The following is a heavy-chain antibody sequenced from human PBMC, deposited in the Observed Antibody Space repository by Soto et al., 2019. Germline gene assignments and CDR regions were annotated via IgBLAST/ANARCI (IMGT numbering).Heavy chain of an antibody. CDR1: GFTLSDHY. J-gene: IGHJ4*02. V-gene: IGHV3-72*01. D-gene: IGHD1-26*01. CDR3: VRWDSGTHEN. Sequence: EVQLVESGGGLVQPGGSLRLSCVVSGFTLSDHYIDWVRQAPGKGLEWVGRTKNKAQRYTTEYAASVKGRFTISRDDSENSVYLQMNSLKTEDTAVYYCVRWDSGTHENWGQGTLVTVSS. CDR2: TKNKAQRYTT.